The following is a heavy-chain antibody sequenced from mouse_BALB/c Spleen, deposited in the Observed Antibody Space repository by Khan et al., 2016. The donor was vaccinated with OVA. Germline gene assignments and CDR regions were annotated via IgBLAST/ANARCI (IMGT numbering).Heavy chain of an antibody. CDR3: ARSGGNFHWYFDV. D-gene: IGHD2-1*01. CDR2: ISSGSSTI. V-gene: IGHV5-17*02. Sequence: VELVASGGGLVQPGGSRKLSCAASGFTFSSFGMHWVRQAPKKGLEWVAYISSGSSTIYYVDTVKGRFTISRDHPQTTLFLQMNSLLSEDTAMYYCARSGGNFHWYFDVWGAGTSVTVSS. J-gene: IGHJ1*01. CDR1: GFTFSSFG.